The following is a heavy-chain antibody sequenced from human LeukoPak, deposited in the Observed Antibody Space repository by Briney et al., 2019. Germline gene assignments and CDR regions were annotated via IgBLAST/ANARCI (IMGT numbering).Heavy chain of an antibody. CDR3: ARTYSGSYYSY. V-gene: IGHV4-59*01. J-gene: IGHJ4*02. D-gene: IGHD1-26*01. Sequence: SETLSLTCTVSGGSISSYYWSWIRQPPGKGLEWIGCIYYSGSTNYNPSLKSRVTISVDTSKNQFSLKLSSVTAADTAVYYCARTYSGSYYSYWGQGTLVTVSS. CDR2: IYYSGST. CDR1: GGSISSYY.